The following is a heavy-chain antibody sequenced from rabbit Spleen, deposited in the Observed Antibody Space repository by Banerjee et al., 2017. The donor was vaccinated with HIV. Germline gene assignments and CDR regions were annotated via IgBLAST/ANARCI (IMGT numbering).Heavy chain of an antibody. D-gene: IGHD6-1*01. J-gene: IGHJ4*01. CDR1: GFDFSRGYD. CDR3: VREAGYGGYGDANL. V-gene: IGHV1S40*01. Sequence: VESGGGLVKPGASLTLTCKASGFDFSRGYDMCWVRQAPGKGLEWIGCIYTGNVKTYYASWAKGRFTISKTSSPTVTLRMTSLTVADTATYFCVREAGYGGYGDANLWGPGTLVTVS. CDR2: IYTGNVKT.